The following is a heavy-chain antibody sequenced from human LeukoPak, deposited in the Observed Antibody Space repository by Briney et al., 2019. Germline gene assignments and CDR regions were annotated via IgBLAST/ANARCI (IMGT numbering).Heavy chain of an antibody. CDR3: ARHLWELWGRYFDY. CDR2: ICHSGST. Sequence: KPSETLSLTCAVSGYSISSGYYWGWIRQPPGKGLEWIGSICHSGSTYYNPSLKSRVTISVDTSKNQFSLKLSSVTAADTAVYYCARHLWELWGRYFDYWGQGTLVTVSS. CDR1: GYSISSGYY. D-gene: IGHD1-26*01. J-gene: IGHJ4*02. V-gene: IGHV4-38-2*01.